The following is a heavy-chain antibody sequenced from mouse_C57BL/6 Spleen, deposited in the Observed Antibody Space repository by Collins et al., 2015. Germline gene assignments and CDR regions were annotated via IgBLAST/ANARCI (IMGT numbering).Heavy chain of an antibody. CDR2: INPSNGGT. CDR1: GYTFTNYW. V-gene: IGHV1-53*01. CDR3: ARGGYSGNYGAMDY. J-gene: IGHJ4*01. Sequence: QGQLQQPGTELVKPGASVRLSCKASGYTFTNYWIHWVKQRPGQGLEWIGNINPSNGGTNYNEKFKSKATLTVDKSSSTAYMQLSSLTSEDSAVYYCARGGYSGNYGAMDYWGQGTSVTVSS. D-gene: IGHD2-1*01.